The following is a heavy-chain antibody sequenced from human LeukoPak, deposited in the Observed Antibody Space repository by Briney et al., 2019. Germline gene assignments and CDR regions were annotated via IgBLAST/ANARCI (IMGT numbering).Heavy chain of an antibody. J-gene: IGHJ4*02. CDR1: GFTFSSYA. Sequence: PGRSLRLSCAASGFTFSSYAMHWVRQAPGKGLEWVAVISYDGSNKYYADSVKGRFTISRDNSKNTLYLQMNSLRAEDTAVYYCAKEVKGGSWRLRTFDYWGQGTLVTVSS. V-gene: IGHV3-30-3*01. CDR3: AKEVKGGSWRLRTFDY. D-gene: IGHD6-13*01. CDR2: ISYDGSNK.